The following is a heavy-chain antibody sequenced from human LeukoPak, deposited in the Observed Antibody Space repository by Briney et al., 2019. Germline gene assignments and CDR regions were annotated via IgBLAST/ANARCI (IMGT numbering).Heavy chain of an antibody. V-gene: IGHV4-59*01. CDR1: GGSISSYY. D-gene: IGHD5-12*01. CDR3: ARGPIVATKALNYYFDY. J-gene: IGHJ4*02. Sequence: SETLSLTCTVSGGSISSYYWSWIRQPPGKGLEWIGYIYYSGSTNYNPSLKSRVTISVDTSKNQFSLKLSSVTAADTAVYYCARGPIVATKALNYYFDYWGQGTLVTVS. CDR2: IYYSGST.